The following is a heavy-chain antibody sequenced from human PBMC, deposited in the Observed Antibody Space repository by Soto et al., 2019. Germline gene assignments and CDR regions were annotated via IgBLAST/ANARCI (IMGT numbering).Heavy chain of an antibody. Sequence: QVQLQQWGAGLLKPSATLSLTCAVYGGSFTGVYWSWIRQPPGKGLEWIAEIDHSGSTKYNPSLKGRVTMSVDTSKSQFSLRLSSVTAADTAVYYCARGVLIGYCASASCYPRFDPWGQGTLVTVSS. CDR3: ARGVLIGYCASASCYPRFDP. CDR2: IDHSGST. CDR1: GGSFTGVY. J-gene: IGHJ5*02. V-gene: IGHV4-34*01. D-gene: IGHD2-2*01.